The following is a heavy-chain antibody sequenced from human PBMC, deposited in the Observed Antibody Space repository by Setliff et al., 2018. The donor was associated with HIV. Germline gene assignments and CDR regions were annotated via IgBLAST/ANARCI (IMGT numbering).Heavy chain of an antibody. CDR3: ARSEKYCISGSCFRGCYGMDV. Sequence: PGGSLRLSCAASGFTFSTYPMSWVRQAPGKGLEWVSGSSGSGGSTYYADSVKGRFTISRDNAKKSVSLQMNSLRAEDTAIYYCARSEKYCISGSCFRGCYGMDVWGHGTTVTVSS. D-gene: IGHD2-15*01. J-gene: IGHJ6*02. CDR2: SSGSGGST. V-gene: IGHV3-23*01. CDR1: GFTFSTYP.